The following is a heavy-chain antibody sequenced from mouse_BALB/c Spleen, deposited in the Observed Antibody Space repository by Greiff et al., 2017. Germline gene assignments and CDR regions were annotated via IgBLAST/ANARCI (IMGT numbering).Heavy chain of an antibody. V-gene: IGHV7-3*02. D-gene: IGHD1-1*01. CDR2: IRNKANGYTT. CDR1: GFTFTDYY. CDR3: ARDEGDYYGSSYKMDY. Sequence: VQLVESGGGLVQPGGSLRLSCATSGFTFTDYYMSWVRQPPGKALEWLGFIRNKANGYTTEYSASVKGRFTISRDNSQSILYLQMNTLRAEDSATYYCARDEGDYYGSSYKMDYWGQGTSVTVSS. J-gene: IGHJ4*01.